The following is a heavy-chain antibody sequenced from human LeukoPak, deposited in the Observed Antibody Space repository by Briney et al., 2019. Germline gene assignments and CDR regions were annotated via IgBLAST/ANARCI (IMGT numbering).Heavy chain of an antibody. Sequence: SETLSLTCAVYGGSFSGYYWSWIRQPPGKGLEWIGEINHSGSTNYNPSLKSRVTISVDTSKNQFSLKLSSVAAADTAVYYCARKPDSRGKDEFCLWGPGTPGHLLL. D-gene: IGHD3-3*01. V-gene: IGHV4-34*01. CDR2: INHSGST. CDR3: ARKPDSRGKDEFCL. CDR1: GGSFSGYY. J-gene: IGHJ4*02.